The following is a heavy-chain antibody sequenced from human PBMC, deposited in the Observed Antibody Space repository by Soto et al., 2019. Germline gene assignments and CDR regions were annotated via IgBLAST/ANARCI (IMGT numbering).Heavy chain of an antibody. Sequence: XAVLVSCNASGCTFCAYYVNWVRQAPGQGLEWMGWLNPNSGDTKFTQNFQGRVTMTRDTSIRTAYMELTNLTSDDTAVYYCARGARSSGTCYSWFDSWGQGTLVTVSS. CDR1: GCTFCAYY. V-gene: IGHV1-2*02. CDR3: ARGARSSGTCYSWFDS. D-gene: IGHD2-2*02. CDR2: LNPNSGDT. J-gene: IGHJ5*01.